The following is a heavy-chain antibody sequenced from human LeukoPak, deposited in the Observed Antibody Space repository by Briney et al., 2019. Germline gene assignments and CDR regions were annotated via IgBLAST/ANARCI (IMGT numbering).Heavy chain of an antibody. J-gene: IGHJ4*02. CDR1: GYTFTTYG. CDR2: INTYNGNT. Sequence: ASVKVSCKASGYTFTTYGITWVRQAPGQGLEWMGWINTYNGNTHYAQKVQGGVTMTTDTSTATAYMELRSLRSDDTAVYYCAKVAARLVFDYWGQGALVTVSS. CDR3: AKVAARLVFDY. D-gene: IGHD6-6*01. V-gene: IGHV1-18*01.